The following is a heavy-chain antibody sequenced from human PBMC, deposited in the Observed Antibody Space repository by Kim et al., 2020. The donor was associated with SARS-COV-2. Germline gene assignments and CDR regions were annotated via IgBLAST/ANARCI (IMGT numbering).Heavy chain of an antibody. D-gene: IGHD1-26*01. CDR3: AKDSDLGVAEWGLSYYGMDV. Sequence: GGSLRLSCAASGFTFSSYGMHWVRQAPGKGLEWVAVIWNDGSNKYYADSVKGRFTISRDNSKNTLYLQMNSLRAEDTAVYYCAKDSDLGVAEWGLSYYGMDVWGQGTTTTVSS. V-gene: IGHV3-33*06. CDR1: GFTFSSYG. J-gene: IGHJ6*02. CDR2: IWNDGSNK.